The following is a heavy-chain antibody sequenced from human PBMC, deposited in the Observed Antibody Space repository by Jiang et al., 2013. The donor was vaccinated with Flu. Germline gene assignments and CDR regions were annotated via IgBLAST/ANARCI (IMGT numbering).Heavy chain of an antibody. Sequence: LLESGGGLGTAWGVPETLLCKPXDSPFSSYAMSWVRQAPGKGLEWVSAISGSGGSTYYADSVKGRFTISRDNSKNTLYLQMNSLRAEDTAVYYCANHFRPYIGMREDAFDIWGQGTMVTVSS. CDR2: ISGSGGST. CDR1: DSPFSSYA. J-gene: IGHJ3*02. D-gene: IGHD2/OR15-2a*01. CDR3: ANHFRPYIGMREDAFDI. V-gene: IGHV3-23*01.